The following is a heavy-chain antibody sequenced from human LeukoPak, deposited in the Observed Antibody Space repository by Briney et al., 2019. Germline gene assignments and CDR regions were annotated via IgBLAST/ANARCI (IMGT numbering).Heavy chain of an antibody. CDR3: ARGGMETTVTTPDY. V-gene: IGHV4-34*01. CDR1: GGSFSGYY. CDR2: INHSGST. D-gene: IGHD4-17*01. J-gene: IGHJ4*02. Sequence: PSETLSLTCAVYGGSFSGYYWSWIRQPPGKGLEWIGEINHSGSTNYNPSLKSRVTISVDTSKNQFSLKLSSMTAADTAVYYCARGGMETTVTTPDYWGQGTLVTVSS.